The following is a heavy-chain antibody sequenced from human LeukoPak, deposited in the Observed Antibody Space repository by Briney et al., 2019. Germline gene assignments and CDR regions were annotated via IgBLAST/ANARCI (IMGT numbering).Heavy chain of an antibody. CDR3: ARDPTNTSGRYAFFDY. D-gene: IGHD6-19*01. CDR1: GYTFNKHG. V-gene: IGHV1-18*01. J-gene: IGHJ4*02. Sequence: GASVKVSCKASGYTFNKHGISWVRQAPGQGLEWMGWISCYNGDTHCARKFQGRVTMTTDTSTTTAYMELRSLRSDDTALYYCARDPTNTSGRYAFFDYWGQGTLVTVSS. CDR2: ISCYNGDT.